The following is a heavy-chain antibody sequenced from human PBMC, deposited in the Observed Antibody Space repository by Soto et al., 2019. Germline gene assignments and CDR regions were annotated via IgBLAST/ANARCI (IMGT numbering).Heavy chain of an antibody. D-gene: IGHD2-2*01. Sequence: PSETLSLTCAVYGGSFSGYYWNWIRQPPGKGLEWIGEINQSGSTSHNPSLKSRVTISVDTSKNHFSLKLNSMTAADTAVYYCARGRELYCRTTSCFLNWFDPWGQGTLVTVSS. V-gene: IGHV4-34*01. CDR1: GGSFSGYY. CDR3: ARGRELYCRTTSCFLNWFDP. CDR2: INQSGST. J-gene: IGHJ5*02.